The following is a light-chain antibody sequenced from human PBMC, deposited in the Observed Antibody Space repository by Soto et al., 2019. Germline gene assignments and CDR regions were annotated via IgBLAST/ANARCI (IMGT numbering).Light chain of an antibody. CDR3: ATWDNSLNAGDVV. CDR2: DSN. V-gene: IGLV1-51*01. Sequence: QSVLTQPPSVSAAPGQKVTISCSGSRSNIGSNYVSWYQQLPGTAPKLLIYDSNKRPSGIPDRISGSKSDTSATLGITGLQTGDEADYYCATWDNSLNAGDVVFGGGTKLTVL. J-gene: IGLJ2*01. CDR1: RSNIGSNY.